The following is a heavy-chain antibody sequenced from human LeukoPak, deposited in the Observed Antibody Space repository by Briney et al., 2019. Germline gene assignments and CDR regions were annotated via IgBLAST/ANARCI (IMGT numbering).Heavy chain of an antibody. V-gene: IGHV4-34*01. CDR2: INHSGST. Sequence: PSETLSLTCAVYGGSLSGYYWSWIRQPPGKGLEWIGEINHSGSTNYNPSLKSRVTISVDTSKNQFSLKLSSVTAADTAVYYCARGRAMVTWGQGTLVTVSS. CDR1: GGSLSGYY. CDR3: ARGRAMVT. J-gene: IGHJ4*02. D-gene: IGHD5-18*01.